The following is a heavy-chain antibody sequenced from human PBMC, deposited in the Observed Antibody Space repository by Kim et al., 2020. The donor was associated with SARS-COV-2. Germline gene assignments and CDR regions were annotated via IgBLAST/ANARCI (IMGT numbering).Heavy chain of an antibody. J-gene: IGHJ6*01. V-gene: IGHV3-30-3*01. Sequence: GGSLRLSCAASGLNFDSSAMNWVRQTPGKGLEWVAVISYDGRNKDYADSVKGRFTISRDNSKSTLYLEMNSLRVEDTALYYCARGICYEWMTLYDYYNG. D-gene: IGHD2-2*01. CDR2: ISYDGRNK. CDR3: ARGICYEWMTLYDYYNG. CDR1: GLNFDSSA.